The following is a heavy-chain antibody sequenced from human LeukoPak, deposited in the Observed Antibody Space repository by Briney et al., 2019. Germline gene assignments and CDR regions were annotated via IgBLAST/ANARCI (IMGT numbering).Heavy chain of an antibody. CDR1: GGSISSSAYY. CDR2: INHSGSA. Sequence: SETLSLTCTVSGGSISSSAYYWTWIRQPPGKGLEWIGEINHSGSANYNPSLKSRVTISLDTSKNQFSLKLSSVTAADTAVYYCARGQGTVTTHWGQGTLVTVSS. J-gene: IGHJ4*02. CDR3: ARGQGTVTTH. V-gene: IGHV4-39*07. D-gene: IGHD4-17*01.